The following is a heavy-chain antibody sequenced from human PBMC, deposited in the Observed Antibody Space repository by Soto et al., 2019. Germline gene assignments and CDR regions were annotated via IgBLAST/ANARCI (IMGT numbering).Heavy chain of an antibody. V-gene: IGHV1-2*04. J-gene: IGHJ4*02. Sequence: ASVKVSCKASGYTFTGYYMHWVRQAPGQGLEWMGWINPNSGGTNYAQKFQGWVTMTRDTSISTAYMELSRLRSDDTAVYYCARGPSSYYYDSSGYFYWGQGTLVTVSS. CDR3: ARGPSSYYYDSSGYFY. CDR2: INPNSGGT. D-gene: IGHD3-22*01. CDR1: GYTFTGYY.